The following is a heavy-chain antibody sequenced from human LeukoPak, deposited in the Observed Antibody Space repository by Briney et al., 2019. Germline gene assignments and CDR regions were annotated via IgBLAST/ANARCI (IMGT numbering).Heavy chain of an antibody. Sequence: SETLSLTCTVSGGSISSYYWSWIRQPPGKGLEWIGYIYYSGSTYYNPSLKSRVTISVDTSKNQFSLKLSSVTAADTAVYYCASESTFGSFDYWGQGTLVTVSS. CDR2: IYYSGST. V-gene: IGHV4-59*12. J-gene: IGHJ4*02. CDR3: ASESTFGSFDY. D-gene: IGHD3-10*02. CDR1: GGSISSYY.